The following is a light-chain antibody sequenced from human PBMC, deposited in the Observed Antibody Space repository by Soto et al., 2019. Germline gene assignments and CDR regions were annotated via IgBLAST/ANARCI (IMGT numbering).Light chain of an antibody. V-gene: IGKV1-6*01. CDR1: QGIRND. J-gene: IGKJ1*01. Sequence: AIQTTQSPSSLSASLGDRVTITCRASQGIRNDLSWYQQKPGKAPKLLIYAASSLQIGVPSRFSGSGAGTDFTLTISSLQPEDFATYYCLQDYNYPWTFGQGTKVEIK. CDR2: AAS. CDR3: LQDYNYPWT.